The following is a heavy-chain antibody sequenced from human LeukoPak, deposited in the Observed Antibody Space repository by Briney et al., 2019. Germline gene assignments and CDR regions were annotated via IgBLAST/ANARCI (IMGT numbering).Heavy chain of an antibody. CDR1: GFNFDDYY. V-gene: IGHV3-11*01. CDR2: ISSSGSTI. CDR3: ARDSPVRNDGCPLFDY. J-gene: IGHJ4*02. Sequence: PGGSLSLFCAASGFNFDDYYMSWIRQSPGKGLEWIAYISSSGSTIYYADSMEGRFTISRDNAKNSLYLQMNSLRAEDTAIYYCARDSPVRNDGCPLFDYWGQGTLVTVSS. D-gene: IGHD1-1*01.